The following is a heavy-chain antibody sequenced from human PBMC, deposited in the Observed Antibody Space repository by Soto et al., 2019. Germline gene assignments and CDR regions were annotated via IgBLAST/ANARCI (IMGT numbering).Heavy chain of an antibody. Sequence: EVQLVEFGGGLVQPGGSLSLSCGASGFTFSSFDMHWVRQPTGKGLEWVSGIGRAGDTYYQGSVKGRFTISRENAKNALYLQMNSLRAEDTAVYYCAIASSDTNGYGTLPNWGQGTLVTVSS. CDR2: IGRAGDT. CDR3: AIASSDTNGYGTLPN. J-gene: IGHJ4*02. V-gene: IGHV3-13*01. D-gene: IGHD5-18*01. CDR1: GFTFSSFD.